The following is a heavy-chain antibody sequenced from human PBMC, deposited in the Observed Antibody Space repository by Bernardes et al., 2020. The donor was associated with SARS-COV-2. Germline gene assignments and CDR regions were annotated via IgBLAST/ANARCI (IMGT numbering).Heavy chain of an antibody. CDR1: GGSISSGGYY. D-gene: IGHD3-10*01. Sequence: SETLSLTCTVSGGSISSGGYYWSWIRQHPGKGLGWIGYIYYSGSTYYNPSLKSRLTISVDTSKNQFSLKLSSVTAADTAVYYCARGGKLWFGELLSRRAFDIWGQGTMVTVSS. CDR3: ARGGKLWFGELLSRRAFDI. J-gene: IGHJ3*02. CDR2: IYYSGST. V-gene: IGHV4-31*03.